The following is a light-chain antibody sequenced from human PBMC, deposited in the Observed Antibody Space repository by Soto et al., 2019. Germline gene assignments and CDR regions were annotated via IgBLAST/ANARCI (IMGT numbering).Light chain of an antibody. J-gene: IGKJ1*01. CDR3: QEYSSYWT. CDR2: DAS. CDR1: QSINSR. V-gene: IGKV1-5*01. Sequence: DIQMTQSPSTLSASVGDRVTITCRASQSINSRLAWYQQKPGKAPKLLIYDASNLESGVPSRFSGSGSGTEFTLIISSLQSDDFATYYCQEYSSYWTFGQGTKVDIK.